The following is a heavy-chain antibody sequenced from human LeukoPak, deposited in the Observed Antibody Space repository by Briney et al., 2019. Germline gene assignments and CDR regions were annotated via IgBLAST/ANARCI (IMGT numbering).Heavy chain of an antibody. CDR3: AKTFTFGRDTFHI. CDR1: GFTFSSYG. CDR2: ISGSGGST. V-gene: IGHV3-23*01. J-gene: IGHJ3*02. D-gene: IGHD3-10*01. Sequence: GGSLRLSCAASGFTFSSYGMSWVRQAPGKGLEWVPAISGSGGSTYYADSVKGRFTISRDNSKNTLYLQMNSLRAEDTAVYYCAKTFTFGRDTFHIWGQGTMLTVSS.